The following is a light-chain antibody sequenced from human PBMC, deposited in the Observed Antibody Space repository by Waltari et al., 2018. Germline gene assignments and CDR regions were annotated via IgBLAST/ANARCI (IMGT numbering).Light chain of an antibody. CDR1: SSDVGNYKR. V-gene: IGLV2-23*02. Sequence: QSALTQPASVSGSPGQSINISCTGSSSDVGNYKRVSWYQQHPGKAPKLMIYAVSKRPSGLSDRFSSSKSGDTASLTICGCQPEDEADYFCCSYAGSSKGVFGGGTKVTVL. J-gene: IGLJ2*01. CDR3: CSYAGSSKGV. CDR2: AVS.